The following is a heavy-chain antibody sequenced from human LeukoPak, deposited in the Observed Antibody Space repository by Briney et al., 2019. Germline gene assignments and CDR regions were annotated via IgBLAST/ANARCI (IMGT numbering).Heavy chain of an antibody. J-gene: IGHJ4*02. D-gene: IGHD3-22*01. CDR2: INSDGSST. CDR3: ARGRYYYDSSGYQSLKY. Sequence: PGGSLRLPCAASGFTFSSYWMHWVRQAPGKGLVWVSRINSDGSSTSYADSVKGRFTISRDNAKNTLYLQMNSLRAEDTAVYYCARGRYYYDSSGYQSLKYWGQGTLVTVSS. CDR1: GFTFSSYW. V-gene: IGHV3-74*01.